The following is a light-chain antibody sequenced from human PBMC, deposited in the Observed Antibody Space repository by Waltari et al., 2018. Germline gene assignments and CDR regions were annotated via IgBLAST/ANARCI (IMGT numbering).Light chain of an antibody. CDR3: QQYYNTLWT. CDR1: QSVLLSPNGKNF. Sequence: DIVMTQSPDSLALSLGERATINCKSSQSVLLSPNGKNFLAWYQQKPRQPPKLLISWASIRESGVPDRFSGSGSGTDFTLTISSLQAEDVAVYYCQQYYNTLWTFGQGTKVEIK. CDR2: WAS. V-gene: IGKV4-1*01. J-gene: IGKJ1*01.